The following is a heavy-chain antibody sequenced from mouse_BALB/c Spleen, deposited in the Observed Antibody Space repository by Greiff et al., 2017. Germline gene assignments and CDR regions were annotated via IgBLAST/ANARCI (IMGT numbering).Heavy chain of an antibody. CDR2: IDPANGNT. V-gene: IGHV14-3*02. J-gene: IGHJ4*01. D-gene: IGHD1-1*01. Sequence: VQLQQSGAELVKPGASVKLSCTASGFNIKDTYMHWVKQRPEQGLEWIGRIDPANGNTKYDPKFQGKATITADTSSNTAYLQLSSLTSEDTAVYYCARGVFITTVVASYYYDMDYWGQGTSVTVSS. CDR3: ARGVFITTVVASYYYDMDY. CDR1: GFNIKDTY.